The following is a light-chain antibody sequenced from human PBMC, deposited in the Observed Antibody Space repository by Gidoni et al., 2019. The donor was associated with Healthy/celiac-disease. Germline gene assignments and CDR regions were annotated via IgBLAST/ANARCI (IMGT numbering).Light chain of an antibody. V-gene: IGKV1-39*01. CDR2: AAS. CDR1: QSISSY. J-gene: IGKJ1*01. Sequence: DIQMTQSPSSLSPSVGDRVTITCRASQSISSYLNWYQQKPGKAPKLLIYAASSLQSGVPSRFSGSGSGTDFTLTISSLQPEDFATYYCQQRYGTPARTFGQGTKVEIK. CDR3: QQRYGTPART.